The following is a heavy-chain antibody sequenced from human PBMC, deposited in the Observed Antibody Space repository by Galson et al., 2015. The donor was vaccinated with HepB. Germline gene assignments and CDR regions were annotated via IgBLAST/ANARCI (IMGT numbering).Heavy chain of an antibody. Sequence: SVKVSCKASGYTFTSYAMNWVRQAPGQGLEWMGWINTNTGNPTYAQGFTGRFVFSLDTSVSTAYLQISSLKAEDTAVYYCARGAYSYGPGDQYYYYYGMDVWGQGTTVTVSS. J-gene: IGHJ6*02. CDR1: GYTFTSYA. D-gene: IGHD5-18*01. V-gene: IGHV7-4-1*02. CDR2: INTNTGNP. CDR3: ARGAYSYGPGDQYYYYYGMDV.